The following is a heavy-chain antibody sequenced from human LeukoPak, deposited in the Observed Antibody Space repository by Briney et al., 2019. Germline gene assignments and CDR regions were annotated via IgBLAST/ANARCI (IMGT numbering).Heavy chain of an antibody. CDR1: GGTFSSYA. V-gene: IGHV1-18*01. Sequence: ASVKVSCKASGGTFSSYAISWVRQAPGQGLEWMGWISAYNGNTNYAQKLQGRVTMTTDTSTNTAYMELRSLRSDDTAVYYCARDLPQITIFGVVISYYFDYWGQGTLVTVSS. J-gene: IGHJ4*02. D-gene: IGHD3-3*01. CDR2: ISAYNGNT. CDR3: ARDLPQITIFGVVISYYFDY.